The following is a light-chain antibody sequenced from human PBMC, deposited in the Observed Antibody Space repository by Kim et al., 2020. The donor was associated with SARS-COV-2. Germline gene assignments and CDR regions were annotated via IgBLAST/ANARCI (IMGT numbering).Light chain of an antibody. J-gene: IGKJ2*01. CDR2: DTS. V-gene: IGKV3-11*01. CDR3: QQRANWL. Sequence: TLCWSQGERATPSCRASQTVRTSFASYQQKPGQAPRLLIYDTSNRATGIPAKFSGSGSGTDFTLTISSLEPADSAVYYCQQRANWLFGQGTKLEI. CDR1: QTVRTS.